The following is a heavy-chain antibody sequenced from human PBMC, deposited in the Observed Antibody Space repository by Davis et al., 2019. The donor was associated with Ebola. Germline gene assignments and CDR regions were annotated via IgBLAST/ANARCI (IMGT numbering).Heavy chain of an antibody. D-gene: IGHD3-3*01. Sequence: GESLKISCAASGFTFSSYAMSWVRQAPGKGLVWVSRINSDGSSTSYADSVKGRFTISRDNAKNTLYLQMNSLRAEDTAVYYCARDYDDAFDIWGQGTMVTVSS. CDR2: INSDGSST. J-gene: IGHJ3*02. V-gene: IGHV3-74*01. CDR1: GFTFSSYA. CDR3: ARDYDDAFDI.